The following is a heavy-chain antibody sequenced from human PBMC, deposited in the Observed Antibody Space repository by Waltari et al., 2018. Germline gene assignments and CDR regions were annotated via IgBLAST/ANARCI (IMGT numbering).Heavy chain of an antibody. Sequence: EVQLVESGGGLVQPGGSLRLSCAASGFTFSSYSMNWVRQAPGKGLEWVSYISSSSSTIYYADSVKCRFTISRDNAKNSLYLQMNSLRAEDTAVYYCARGSPYYYGSGSYFPEDYYYYYGMDVWGQGTTVTVSS. CDR2: ISSSSSTI. V-gene: IGHV3-48*01. CDR1: GFTFSSYS. J-gene: IGHJ6*02. CDR3: ARGSPYYYGSGSYFPEDYYYYYGMDV. D-gene: IGHD3-10*01.